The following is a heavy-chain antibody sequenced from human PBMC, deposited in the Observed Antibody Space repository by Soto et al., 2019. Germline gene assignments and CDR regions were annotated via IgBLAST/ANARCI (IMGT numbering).Heavy chain of an antibody. CDR2: TYYRSKWYN. Sequence: PSQTLSLTCAISGDSVSSNSAAWNWIRQSPSRGLEWLGRTYYRSKWYNDYAVSVKSRITINPDTSKNQFSLQLNSVTPEDRAVYYCARDEVSSGWFYYYGMDVWGQGTTVTVSS. D-gene: IGHD6-19*01. CDR1: GDSVSSNSAA. CDR3: ARDEVSSGWFYYYGMDV. V-gene: IGHV6-1*01. J-gene: IGHJ6*02.